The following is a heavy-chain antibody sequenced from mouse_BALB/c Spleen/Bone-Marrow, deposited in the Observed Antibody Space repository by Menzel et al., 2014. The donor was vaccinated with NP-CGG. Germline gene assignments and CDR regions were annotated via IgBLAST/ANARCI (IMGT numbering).Heavy chain of an antibody. CDR1: GFSLTGYG. D-gene: IGHD2-4*01. CDR3: ARDSFLITRALDY. V-gene: IGHV2-6-7*01. J-gene: IGHJ4*01. Sequence: VHLVESGPGLVAPSQSLSITCTVSGFSLTGYGVNWVRQPPGKGLEWLGMIWGDGSTDYNSALKPRLSISKDNSKSQVFLKMNSLQTDDTARYYCARDSFLITRALDYWGQGTSVTVSS. CDR2: IWGDGST.